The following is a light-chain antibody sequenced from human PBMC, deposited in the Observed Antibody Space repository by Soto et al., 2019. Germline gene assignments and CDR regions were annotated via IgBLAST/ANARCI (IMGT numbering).Light chain of an antibody. CDR2: EVS. CDR3: SSYTSSTTPV. Sequence: QSALTQPASVSGSPGQSITISCTGTSSDVGGYNFVSWYQHHPGKAPKLMISEVSNRPSGVSNRFSGSKSGNMASLTISGLQAEDEADYYCSSYTSSTTPVFGGGTKLTVL. J-gene: IGLJ2*01. CDR1: SSDVGGYNF. V-gene: IGLV2-14*01.